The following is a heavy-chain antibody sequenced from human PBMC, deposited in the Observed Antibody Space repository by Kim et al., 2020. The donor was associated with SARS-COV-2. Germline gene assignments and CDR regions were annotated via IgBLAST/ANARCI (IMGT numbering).Heavy chain of an antibody. CDR2: INHSGST. CDR1: GGSFSGYY. J-gene: IGHJ1*01. D-gene: IGHD3-10*01. Sequence: SETLSLTCAVYGGSFSGYYWSWIRQPPGKGLEWIGEINHSGSTNYNPSLKSRVTISVDTSKNQFSLKLSSVTAADTAVYYCARDGYYGSGSYYKRYFQHWGQGTLVTVS. CDR3: ARDGYYGSGSYYKRYFQH. V-gene: IGHV4-34*01.